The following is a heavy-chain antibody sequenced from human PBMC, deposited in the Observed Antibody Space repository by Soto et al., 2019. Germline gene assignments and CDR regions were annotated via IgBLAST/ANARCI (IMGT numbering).Heavy chain of an antibody. D-gene: IGHD3-22*01. J-gene: IGHJ3*02. CDR2: ISSSGSTI. V-gene: IGHV3-11*01. Sequence: VGSLRLSCAASGFTFSDYYMSWIRQAPGKGLEWVSYISSSGSTIYYADSVKGRFTISRDNAKNSLYLQMNSLRAEDTAVYYCARDPVDSSGYYSGNAFDIWGQGTMVTVSS. CDR1: GFTFSDYY. CDR3: ARDPVDSSGYYSGNAFDI.